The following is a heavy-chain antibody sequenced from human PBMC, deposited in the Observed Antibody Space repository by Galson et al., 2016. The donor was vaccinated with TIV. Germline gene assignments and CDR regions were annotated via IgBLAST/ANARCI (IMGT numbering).Heavy chain of an antibody. J-gene: IGHJ6*02. Sequence: SLRLSCAASGLIVTDNSMTWVRQAPGKGLEWVALIYDDGKKMYADSVQGRFTISRDSSKNVLYLQMTSLRGEDTAVYFCARDRRHCGSECFLRYYYGMDVWGQGTTVTVSS. V-gene: IGHV3-66*02. CDR2: IYDDGKK. D-gene: IGHD2-21*01. CDR1: GLIVTDNS. CDR3: ARDRRHCGSECFLRYYYGMDV.